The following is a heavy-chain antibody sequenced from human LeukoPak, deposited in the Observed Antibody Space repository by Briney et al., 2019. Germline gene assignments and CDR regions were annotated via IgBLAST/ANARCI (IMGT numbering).Heavy chain of an antibody. J-gene: IGHJ4*02. V-gene: IGHV5-51*01. D-gene: IGHD2-2*01. CDR3: ARQPLYCSSTSCFDY. CDR1: GYSFTSYW. CDR2: IYPGDSDT. Sequence: GESLKISCKGSGYSFTSYWTGWVRQMPGKGLEWMGIIYPGDSDTRYSPSFQGQVTISADKSISTAYLQWSSLKASDTAMYYCARQPLYCSSTSCFDYWGQGTLVTVSS.